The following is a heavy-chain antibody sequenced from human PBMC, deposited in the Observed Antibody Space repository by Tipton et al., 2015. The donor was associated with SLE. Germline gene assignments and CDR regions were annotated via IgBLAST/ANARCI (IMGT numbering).Heavy chain of an antibody. J-gene: IGHJ2*01. D-gene: IGHD6-19*01. CDR2: IYYTGGT. Sequence: TLSLTCTVSGGSISSHYWSWFRQPPGKGMEWIGYIYYTGGTNYNLSLKSRVTISIDTSKNQFSLKLSSVTAADTAVYYCARRLPVAGQYWYFDLWGRGTLVTVSS. CDR3: ARRLPVAGQYWYFDL. V-gene: IGHV4-59*11. CDR1: GGSISSHY.